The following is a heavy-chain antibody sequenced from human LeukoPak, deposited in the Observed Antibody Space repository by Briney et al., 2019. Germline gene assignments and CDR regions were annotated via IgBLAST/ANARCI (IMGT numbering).Heavy chain of an antibody. CDR2: ISTYKGNT. CDR1: GYMFASYG. V-gene: IGHV1-18*01. J-gene: IGHJ4*02. Sequence: GASVKVSCKASGYMFASYGISWVRQAPGQGLEWMGWISTYKGNTNYAQKLQGRVIMTTDASTSTAYMELRSLRSDDTAVYYCAKNDTAMALGYWGQGTLVTVSS. CDR3: AKNDTAMALGY. D-gene: IGHD5-18*01.